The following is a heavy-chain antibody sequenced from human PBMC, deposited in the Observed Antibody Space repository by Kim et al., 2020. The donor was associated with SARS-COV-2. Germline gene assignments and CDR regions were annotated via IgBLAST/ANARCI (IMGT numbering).Heavy chain of an antibody. CDR1: GVAFSNYA. V-gene: IGHV3-23*01. D-gene: IGHD3-3*01. CDR3: ALKGSFGSGY. Sequence: GGSLRLSCTVSGVAFSNYAMTWVRQVPEKGLEWVSAVSGRGDKTYYADSVKGRFTISRDNSKGTLYLQMNSLRAEDTAIYYCALKGSFGSGYGGQGTLVTVSS. J-gene: IGHJ4*02. CDR2: VSGRGDKT.